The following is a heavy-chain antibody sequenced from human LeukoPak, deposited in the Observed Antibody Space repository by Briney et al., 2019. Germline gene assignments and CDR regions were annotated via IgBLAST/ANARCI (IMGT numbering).Heavy chain of an antibody. CDR3: AKEGYLYDSSGLLDS. V-gene: IGHV3-30*02. Sequence: PGGSLRLSCAASGFTVSSNYMSWVRQAPGKGLEWVAFIRYDGSNKYYADSVKGRFTISRDNSKNTLYLQMNSLRAEDTAVYYCAKEGYLYDSSGLLDSWGQGTLVTVSS. CDR2: IRYDGSNK. J-gene: IGHJ4*02. CDR1: GFTVSSNY. D-gene: IGHD3-22*01.